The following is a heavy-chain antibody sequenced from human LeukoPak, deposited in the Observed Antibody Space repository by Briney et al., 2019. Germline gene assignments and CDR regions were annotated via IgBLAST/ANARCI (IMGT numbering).Heavy chain of an antibody. Sequence: PSETLSLTCTISGGSISTTDYYWGWIRQPPGKGPEWIGSIYYAGSSFYKPSLRSRVTISVDTSKNQFSLTLNSVTAADTAVYFCARYPIFSGMRSQLWFDPWGQGTRSPSP. J-gene: IGHJ5*02. V-gene: IGHV4-39*01. CDR1: GGSISTTDYY. D-gene: IGHD3-10*01. CDR3: ARYPIFSGMRSQLWFDP. CDR2: IYYAGSS.